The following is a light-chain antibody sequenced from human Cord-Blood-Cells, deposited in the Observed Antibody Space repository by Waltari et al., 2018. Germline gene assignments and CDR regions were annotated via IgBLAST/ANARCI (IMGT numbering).Light chain of an antibody. Sequence: QSALTQPASVSGSPGQSITISCTGTSSDVGGYNYVSWYQQHPGKAPKLMIYDVSKRPSGVSNRFSGSKSGNTASLTISGLQVEDEADYYCSSYTSSSTYWVFGGGTKLTVL. CDR2: DVS. J-gene: IGLJ3*02. CDR3: SSYTSSSTYWV. CDR1: SSDVGGYNY. V-gene: IGLV2-14*01.